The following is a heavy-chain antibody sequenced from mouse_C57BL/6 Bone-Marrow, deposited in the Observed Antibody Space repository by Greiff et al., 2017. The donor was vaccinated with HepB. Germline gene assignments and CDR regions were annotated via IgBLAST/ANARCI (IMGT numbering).Heavy chain of an antibody. D-gene: IGHD2-5*01. CDR3: ARCSNYECYYAMDD. CDR2: ISNGGGST. CDR1: GFTFSDYY. Sequence: EVMLVESGGGLVQPGGSLKLSCAASGFTFSDYYMYWVRQTPEKRLEWVAYISNGGGSTYYPDTVKGRFTISRDNAKNTLYLQMSRLKSEDTAMYYCARCSNYECYYAMDDWGKGTSVTVSS. V-gene: IGHV5-12*01. J-gene: IGHJ4*01.